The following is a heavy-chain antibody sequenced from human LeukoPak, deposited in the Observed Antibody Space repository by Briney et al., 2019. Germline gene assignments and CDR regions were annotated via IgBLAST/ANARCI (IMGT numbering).Heavy chain of an antibody. CDR1: GYTLTELS. CDR3: ARDFPHHGGNSVGY. D-gene: IGHD4-23*01. V-gene: IGHV1-24*01. Sequence: ASVKVSCKVSGYTLTELSMHWVRQAPGKGLEWMGGFDPEDGETIYAQKFQGRVTMTEDTSTDTAYMELSSLRSDDTAVYYCARDFPHHGGNSVGYWGQGTLVTVSS. CDR2: FDPEDGET. J-gene: IGHJ4*02.